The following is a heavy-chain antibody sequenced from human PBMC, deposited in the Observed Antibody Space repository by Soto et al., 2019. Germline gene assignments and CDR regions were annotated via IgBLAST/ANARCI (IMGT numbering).Heavy chain of an antibody. Sequence: TSRGYFRPSVRHAPGKGLELVANIRQDGSEKCYVDSVKGRFTISRDNAKNSLYLQMNSLRAEDTAVYYCVRAPHYYDSSGFYYLDALAIWVHGTMVAVSS. V-gene: IGHV3-7*03. CDR1: TSRGYF. CDR2: IRQDGSEK. CDR3: VRAPHYYDSSGFYYLDALAI. J-gene: IGHJ3*02. D-gene: IGHD3-22*01.